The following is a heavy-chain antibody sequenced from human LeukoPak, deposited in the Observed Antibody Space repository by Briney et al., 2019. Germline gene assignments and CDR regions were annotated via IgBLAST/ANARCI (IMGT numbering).Heavy chain of an antibody. D-gene: IGHD2-15*01. CDR1: GFTFSSYG. V-gene: IGHV3-23*01. J-gene: IGHJ4*02. CDR3: ARAPVTSCRGAFCYPFDI. CDR2: ISGSGGST. Sequence: GGTLRLSCAASGFTFSSYGMSWVRQAPGKGLEWVSAISGSGGSTYYTDSVRGRLTISRDNSKNTLYLQMNSLRADDAAVYYCARAPVTSCRGAFCYPFDIWGQGTLVTVSS.